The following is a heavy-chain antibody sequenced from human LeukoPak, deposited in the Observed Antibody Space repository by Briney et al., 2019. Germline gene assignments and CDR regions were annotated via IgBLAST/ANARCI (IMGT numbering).Heavy chain of an antibody. J-gene: IGHJ4*02. V-gene: IGHV1-18*01. CDR2: ISAYNGNT. Sequence: ASVNVSCKASGYTFTIYGISWVRQAPGQGLEWMGWISAYNGNTNYAQKLQGRVTMTTDTSTSTAYMELRSLRSDDTAVYYCARVSSSSWFTYFDYWGQGTLVTVSS. CDR1: GYTFTIYG. D-gene: IGHD6-13*01. CDR3: ARVSSSSWFTYFDY.